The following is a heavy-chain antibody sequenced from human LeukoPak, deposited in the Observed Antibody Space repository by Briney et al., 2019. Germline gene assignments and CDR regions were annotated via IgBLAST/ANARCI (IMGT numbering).Heavy chain of an antibody. J-gene: IGHJ4*02. CDR3: AREGYYGSGSPPSLYFDY. D-gene: IGHD3-10*01. Sequence: LRLSCAASGFTFSSYAMSWVRQAPGKGLEWVAVTSSDLNVKLYADSVKGRFTISRDNSRSTLYLQMNSLRPEDTAIYYCAREGYYGSGSPPSLYFDYWGQGTLVTVSS. V-gene: IGHV3-30*03. CDR2: TSSDLNVK. CDR1: GFTFSSYA.